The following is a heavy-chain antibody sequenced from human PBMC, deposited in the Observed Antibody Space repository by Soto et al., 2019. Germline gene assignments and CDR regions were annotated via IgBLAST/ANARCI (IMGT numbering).Heavy chain of an antibody. CDR2: IIPMFGTS. D-gene: IGHD4-17*01. V-gene: IGHV1-69*01. J-gene: IGHJ5*02. Sequence: QVQLVQSGAEVKKPGSSVKVSCKASGDTFSSCVLSWVRQAPGQGLEWMGGIIPMFGTSNYTQKFQGRVTITADESTSTAYMELSSLRSEDTAVYYCARITMTTVTVWFDPWGQGTLVTVSS. CDR1: GDTFSSCV. CDR3: ARITMTTVTVWFDP.